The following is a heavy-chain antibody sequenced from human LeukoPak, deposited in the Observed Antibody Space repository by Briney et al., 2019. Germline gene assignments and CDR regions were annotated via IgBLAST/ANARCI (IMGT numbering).Heavy chain of an antibody. Sequence: GGSLRLSCAASGFTFSSYSMNWVRQAPGKGLEWVSSISSSSSYIYYADSVKGRFTISRDNAKNSLYLQMNSLRAEDTAVYYCARETTGVYYYYGMDVWGQGTTVTVSS. CDR3: ARETTGVYYYYGMDV. CDR2: ISSSSSYI. CDR1: GFTFSSYS. V-gene: IGHV3-21*01. J-gene: IGHJ6*02. D-gene: IGHD1-14*01.